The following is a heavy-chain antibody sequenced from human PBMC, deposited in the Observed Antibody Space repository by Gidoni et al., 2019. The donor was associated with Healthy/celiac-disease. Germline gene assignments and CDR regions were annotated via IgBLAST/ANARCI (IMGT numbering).Heavy chain of an antibody. D-gene: IGHD3-9*01. CDR3: ARDRRPYDILTGNWFDP. CDR1: GFTFDDYG. V-gene: IGHV3-20*04. Sequence: EVQLVEPRGVVVRPGGSLSLSCAASGFTFDDYGMSRVRQAPGKGLAWVSGINWNGGRTGYADSVKGRFTISRDNAKNSLYLQMNSLRAEDTALYYCARDRRPYDILTGNWFDPWGQGTLVTVSS. CDR2: INWNGGRT. J-gene: IGHJ5*02.